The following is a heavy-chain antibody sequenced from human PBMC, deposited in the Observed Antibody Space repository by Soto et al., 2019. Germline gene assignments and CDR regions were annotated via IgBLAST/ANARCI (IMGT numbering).Heavy chain of an antibody. CDR1: GFIFSNYA. V-gene: IGHV3-23*01. J-gene: IGHJ4*02. D-gene: IGHD3-22*01. Sequence: PGGSLRLSCAASGFIFSNYAMSWVRQAPGKGLEWVSAISFSGGSTYYADSVKGRFSISRDNSKNTLHLQMNSLTAEDTAVYYCAKVLPTYDYDISGSLDYWGQGTLVTVSS. CDR2: ISFSGGST. CDR3: AKVLPTYDYDISGSLDY.